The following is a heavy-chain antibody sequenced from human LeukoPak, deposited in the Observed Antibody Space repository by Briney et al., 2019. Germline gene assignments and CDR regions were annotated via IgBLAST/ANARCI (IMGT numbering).Heavy chain of an antibody. CDR2: IYYSGST. CDR1: GGSLSSYY. J-gene: IGHJ6*02. D-gene: IGHD5-18*01. Sequence: PESLSLAWTVSGGSLSSYYWSWIRQPPGKGLEWIVSIYYSGSTNYNPCLKSRVTISVDTTKNHFSLKLSSVTAADTAVYYCARGGAMVDYGMNVWGQGTTVTVSS. V-gene: IGHV4-59*01. CDR3: ARGGAMVDYGMNV.